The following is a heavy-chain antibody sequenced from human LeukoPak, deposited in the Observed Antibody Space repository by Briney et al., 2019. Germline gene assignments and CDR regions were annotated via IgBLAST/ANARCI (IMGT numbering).Heavy chain of an antibody. V-gene: IGHV3-7*01. CDR2: IKQDGSEK. CDR1: GFTFSSYW. CDR3: AREDQPDYYDSSGYYFDY. J-gene: IGHJ4*02. D-gene: IGHD3-22*01. Sequence: PGGSLRLSCAASGFTFSSYWMSWVRQAPGMGLEWVANIKQDGSEKYYVDSVKGRFTISRDNAKNSLYLQMNSLRAEDTAVYYCAREDQPDYYDSSGYYFDYWGQGTLVTVSS.